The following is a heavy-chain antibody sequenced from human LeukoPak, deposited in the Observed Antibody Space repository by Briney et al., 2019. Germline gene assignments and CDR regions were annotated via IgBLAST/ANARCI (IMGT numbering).Heavy chain of an antibody. CDR1: GFSFSSHE. J-gene: IGHJ4*02. CDR3: CGASFNY. CDR2: ISSGATTI. Sequence: GGSLRLSGAASGFSFSSHEMNWVRQAPGKGLEWVSYISSGATTIYYADSVKGRFTISRDNAKSSLYLQMNSLRAEDTAVYYCCGASFNYWGQGTLVTVSS. V-gene: IGHV3-48*03. D-gene: IGHD2-21*01.